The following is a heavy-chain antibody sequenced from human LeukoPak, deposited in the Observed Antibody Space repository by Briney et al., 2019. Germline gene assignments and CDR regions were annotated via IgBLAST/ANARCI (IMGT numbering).Heavy chain of an antibody. V-gene: IGHV3-48*01. CDR2: ISSSSSTI. CDR3: AKDPRITMIDRGYFDY. D-gene: IGHD3-22*01. J-gene: IGHJ4*02. Sequence: GGSLRLSCAASGFTFSSYSMNWVRQAPGKGLEWVSYISSSSSTIYYADSVKGRFTISRDNAKNSLYLQMNSLRAEDTAVYYCAKDPRITMIDRGYFDYWGQGTLVTVSS. CDR1: GFTFSSYS.